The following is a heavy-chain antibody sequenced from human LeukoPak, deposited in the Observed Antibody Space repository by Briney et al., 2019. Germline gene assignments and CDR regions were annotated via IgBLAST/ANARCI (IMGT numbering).Heavy chain of an antibody. J-gene: IGHJ4*02. D-gene: IGHD5-24*01. V-gene: IGHV4-38-2*01. CDR3: ARSAGYNYRLDY. CDR2: IYHSGST. CDR1: GYIISSGYY. Sequence: SGTLSLTCAVSGYIISSGYYRGWIPQHPGKGLEWLRRIYHSGSTHYNPSLKSRVTISVDTSKYQFSLKLSSVTAADTAVYYCARSAGYNYRLDYWGQGTLVTVSS.